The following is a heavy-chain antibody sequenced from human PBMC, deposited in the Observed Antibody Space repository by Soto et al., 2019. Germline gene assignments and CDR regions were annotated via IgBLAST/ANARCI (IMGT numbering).Heavy chain of an antibody. Sequence: TLXLTFTVPAGSISSYRYYCSCISQHPGKGLEWIGYIYYSGSTSYNPSLKSRVTISVDTSKNHFPLKLSSVTAADTAVYYCPRCMFPWGPGTLVTLSS. CDR1: AGSISSYRYY. CDR3: PRCMFP. J-gene: IGHJ5*02. D-gene: IGHD2-8*01. CDR2: IYYSGST. V-gene: IGHV4-31*03.